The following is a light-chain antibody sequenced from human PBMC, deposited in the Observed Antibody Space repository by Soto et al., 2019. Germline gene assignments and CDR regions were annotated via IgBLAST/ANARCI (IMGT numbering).Light chain of an antibody. J-gene: IGKJ1*01. CDR3: QQYNNWPWT. CDR2: GAS. Sequence: VSTQSPSSLSFSAALTGTVSCRASQSVSSNLAWYQQKPGQAPRILIYGASTRATGIPDRFSGSGSGTEFTLTISSLQSEDFAVYYCQQYNNWPWTFGHGTKVDIK. CDR1: QSVSSN. V-gene: IGKV3-15*01.